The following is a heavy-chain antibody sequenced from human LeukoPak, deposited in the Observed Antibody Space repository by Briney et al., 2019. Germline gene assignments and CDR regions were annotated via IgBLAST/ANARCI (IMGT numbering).Heavy chain of an antibody. CDR2: IYTSGST. D-gene: IGHD3-3*01. CDR3: ARDEDGFWSGYYDY. V-gene: IGHV4-4*07. J-gene: IGHJ4*02. CDR1: GGSISSYY. Sequence: PSETLSLTCTVSGGSISSYYWSWIRQPAGKGLEWIGRIYTSGSTNYNPSLKSRVTMSVDTSKNQFSLKLSSVTAADTAVYYCARDEDGFWSGYYDYWGQGTLVTVSS.